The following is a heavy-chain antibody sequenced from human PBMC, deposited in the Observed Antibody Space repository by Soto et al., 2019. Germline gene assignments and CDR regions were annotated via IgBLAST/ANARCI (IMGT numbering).Heavy chain of an antibody. J-gene: IGHJ4*02. Sequence: QVQLVQSGAEVKKPGSSVKVSCKASGGTFSSYAISWVRQAPGQGLEWMGGIIPIFGTANYAQKFQGRVTITPDESTRTDYMELSSLSSQDPAVYYCARQGRRGGNSGYQYYFDYWGQGTLVTVSS. D-gene: IGHD2-21*02. V-gene: IGHV1-69*01. CDR2: IIPIFGTA. CDR1: GGTFSSYA. CDR3: ARQGRRGGNSGYQYYFDY.